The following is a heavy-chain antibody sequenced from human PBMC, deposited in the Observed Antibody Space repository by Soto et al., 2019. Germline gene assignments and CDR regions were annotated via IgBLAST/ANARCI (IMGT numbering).Heavy chain of an antibody. Sequence: QVQLEESGGGVVQPGRSLRLSCAVSGFTVSSYGMHWVRQAPGKGLEWVAVISRDGRTTFYADSVKGRFTISKDNSRKPLFREMTGRGEEDRAVYYVPGEAASGPWGQGTLVTFPS. CDR2: ISRDGRTT. V-gene: IGHV3-30*03. D-gene: IGHD3-10*02. CDR1: GFTVSSYG. J-gene: IGHJ5*02. CDR3: PGEAASGP.